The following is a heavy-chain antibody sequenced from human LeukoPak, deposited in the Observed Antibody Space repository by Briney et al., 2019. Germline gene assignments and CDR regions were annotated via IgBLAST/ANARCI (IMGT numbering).Heavy chain of an antibody. CDR3: AREGFGELSTYYYYGMDV. Sequence: ASVKVSCKASGYTFTSYAMNWVRQAPRQGLEWMGWINTNTGNPTYAQGFTGRFVFSLDTSVSTAYLQIGSLKAEDTAVYYCAREGFGELSTYYYYGMDVWGQGTTVTVSS. J-gene: IGHJ6*02. CDR2: INTNTGNP. D-gene: IGHD3-10*01. V-gene: IGHV7-4-1*01. CDR1: GYTFTSYA.